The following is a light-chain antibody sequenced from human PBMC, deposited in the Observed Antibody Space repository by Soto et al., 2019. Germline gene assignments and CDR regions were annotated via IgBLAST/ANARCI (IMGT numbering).Light chain of an antibody. J-gene: IGKJ5*01. CDR3: QQFNNWPHT. CDR2: VAS. V-gene: IGKV3-15*01. CDR1: QSVNQK. Sequence: SVPPRERDTHSWQASQSVNQKLGWYQQKPGQAPRLLIYVASYRATGIPARFSGSGSGTEYTLTISNLQAEDFAVYYCQQFNNWPHTFGQGTRLEIK.